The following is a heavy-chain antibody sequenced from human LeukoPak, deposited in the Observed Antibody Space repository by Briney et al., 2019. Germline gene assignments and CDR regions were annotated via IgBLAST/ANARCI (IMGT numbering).Heavy chain of an antibody. D-gene: IGHD3-10*01. J-gene: IGHJ6*03. CDR2: IYYSGST. CDR1: GGSISSYY. V-gene: IGHV4-59*01. Sequence: SETLSLTCTVSGGSISSYYWSWIRQPPGKGLEWIGYIYYSGSTNYNPSLKSRVTISVDTSKNQFSLKLSSVTAADTAVYYCARVPRGYYYMDVWGKGTTVTVSS. CDR3: ARVPRGYYYMDV.